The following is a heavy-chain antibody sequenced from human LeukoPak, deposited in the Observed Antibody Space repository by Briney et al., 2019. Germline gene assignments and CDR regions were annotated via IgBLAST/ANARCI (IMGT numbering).Heavy chain of an antibody. Sequence: SETLSITCAVYGGSFSGYYWSWIRQPPGKGLEWIGEINHSGSTNYNPSLKSRVTISVDTSKNQFSLKLSSVTAADTAVYYCATDYYGSGVFDYWGQGTLVTVSS. J-gene: IGHJ4*02. CDR1: GGSFSGYY. CDR2: INHSGST. D-gene: IGHD3-10*01. CDR3: ATDYYGSGVFDY. V-gene: IGHV4-34*01.